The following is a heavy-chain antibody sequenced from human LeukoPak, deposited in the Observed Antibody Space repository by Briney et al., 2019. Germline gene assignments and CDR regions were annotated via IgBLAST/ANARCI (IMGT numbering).Heavy chain of an antibody. CDR1: GDSISYHNYY. D-gene: IGHD5-24*01. J-gene: IGHJ4*02. CDR3: AGGVLEMATM. CDR2: IYTSGST. Sequence: SETLSLTCAVSGDSISYHNYYWSWIRQPAGKGLEWIGRIYTSGSTNYNPSLKSRVTMSVDTSKNQFSLKLSSVTAADTAVYYCAGGVLEMATMRGQGTLVTVSS. V-gene: IGHV4-4*07.